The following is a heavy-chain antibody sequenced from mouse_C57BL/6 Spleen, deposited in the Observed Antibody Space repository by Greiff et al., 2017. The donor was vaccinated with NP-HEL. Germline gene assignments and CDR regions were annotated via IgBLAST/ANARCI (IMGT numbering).Heavy chain of an antibody. Sequence: VLLLQSGPELVKPGASVKISCKASGYTFTSSWMNWVKQRPGKGLEWIGRIYPGDGDTNYNRKFKGKATLTADKSSSTAYMQLSSLTSEDSAVYDCGRGGLGDYAVDYWGQGTTVTVSS. CDR3: GRGGLGDYAVDY. V-gene: IGHV1-82*01. CDR1: GYTFTSSW. CDR2: IYPGDGDT. J-gene: IGHJ4*01. D-gene: IGHD2-2*01.